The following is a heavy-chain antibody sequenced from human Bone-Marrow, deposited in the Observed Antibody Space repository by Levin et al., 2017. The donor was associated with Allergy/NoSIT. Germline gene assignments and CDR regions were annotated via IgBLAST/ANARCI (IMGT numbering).Heavy chain of an antibody. CDR1: GFNFNIYA. CDR3: TGGPLQTKSYRFYYGMDV. Sequence: GESLKISCVASGFNFNIYAMHWVRQAPGKGLEWVTLISDDGGSHFYADSVKGRFTISRDNSKNTMDLQMNSLTPEDTALDYCTGGPLQTKSYRFYYGMDVWGRGTMVTVSS. V-gene: IGHV3-30*03. CDR2: ISDDGGSH. J-gene: IGHJ6*02. D-gene: IGHD1-7*01.